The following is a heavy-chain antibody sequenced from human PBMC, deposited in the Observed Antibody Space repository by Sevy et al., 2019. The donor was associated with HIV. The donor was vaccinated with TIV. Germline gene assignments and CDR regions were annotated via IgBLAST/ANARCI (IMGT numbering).Heavy chain of an antibody. J-gene: IGHJ4*02. CDR3: ARKYCSGGRCYSYFDY. D-gene: IGHD2-15*01. Sequence: GGSLRLSCAASGFTFSSYEMNWVRQAPGNGLEWISYISSSGNTIYYADSVKGRFTISRDNAKNSLYLQMNSLRAEDTAVYYCARKYCSGGRCYSYFDYWGQGTLVTVSS. CDR1: GFTFSSYE. CDR2: ISSSGNTI. V-gene: IGHV3-48*03.